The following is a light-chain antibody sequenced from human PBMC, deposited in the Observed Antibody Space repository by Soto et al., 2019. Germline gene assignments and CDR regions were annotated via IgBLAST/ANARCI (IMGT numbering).Light chain of an antibody. CDR1: QSVSSSY. CDR2: GAS. CDR3: QQYGSPPPFT. Sequence: EIVLTQSPGTLSLSPGERATLSCRASQSVSSSYSAWYQQKPGQAPRLLIYGASSRATGIPDRFSGSGSCTEFTLTISRMEPEDVAVYYCQQYGSPPPFTFGGGTKVEIK. J-gene: IGKJ4*01. V-gene: IGKV3-20*01.